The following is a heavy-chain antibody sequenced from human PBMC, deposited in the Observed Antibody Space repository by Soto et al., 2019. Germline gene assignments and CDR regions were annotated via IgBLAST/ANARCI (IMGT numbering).Heavy chain of an antibody. Sequence: PGGSLRLSCVASGFTFSSHEMNWVRQAPGKGLEWVSYISSSGSTKFYADSVKGRFTISRDNAEETLYLQMNSLRAEDTAVYYCARIGVVESRSLDYWGQGTRVTVSS. V-gene: IGHV3-48*03. D-gene: IGHD3-16*01. CDR1: GFTFSSHE. CDR2: ISSSGSTK. CDR3: ARIGVVESRSLDY. J-gene: IGHJ4*02.